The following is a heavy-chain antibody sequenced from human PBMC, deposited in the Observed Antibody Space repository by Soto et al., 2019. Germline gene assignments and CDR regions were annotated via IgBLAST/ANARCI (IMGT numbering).Heavy chain of an antibody. J-gene: IGHJ4*02. V-gene: IGHV4-34*01. Sequence: QVHLQQWGTGLLKPSETLSLTCADYGGSLTDYWWTWIRQTPGKGLEWIGEINHIGESNHNPSLKSRVTISLYTTQNQFPLKLTSVTVADTAVYYCARDSAAGAHFDHWSQGSLVTVSS. CDR3: ARDSAAGAHFDH. CDR1: GGSLTDYW. CDR2: INHIGES. D-gene: IGHD2-15*01.